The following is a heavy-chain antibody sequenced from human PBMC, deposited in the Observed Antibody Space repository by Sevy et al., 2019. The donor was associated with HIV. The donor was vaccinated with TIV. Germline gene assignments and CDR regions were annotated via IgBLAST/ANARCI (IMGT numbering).Heavy chain of an antibody. CDR3: ARSTHPIAAAGRGGWFDP. J-gene: IGHJ5*02. D-gene: IGHD6-13*01. CDR1: GYTFTSYG. V-gene: IGHV1-18*01. CDR2: ISAYNGNT. Sequence: ASVKVSCKASGYTFTSYGISWVRQAPGQGLEWMGWISAYNGNTNYAQTLQGRVTMTTDTSTSTAYMELRSLRSDDTAVYYCARSTHPIAAAGRGGWFDPWGQGTLVTVSS.